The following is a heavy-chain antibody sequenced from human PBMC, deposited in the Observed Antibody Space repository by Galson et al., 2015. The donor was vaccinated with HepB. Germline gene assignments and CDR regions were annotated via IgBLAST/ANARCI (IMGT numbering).Heavy chain of an antibody. CDR3: ASAYCSSTSCYTDDAFDI. D-gene: IGHD2-2*02. CDR1: GYTLTELS. V-gene: IGHV1-24*01. Sequence: SVKVSCKVSGYTLTELSMHWVRQAPGKGLEWMGGFDPEDGETIYAQKFQGRVTMTEDTSTDTAYMELSSLRSEDTAVYYCASAYCSSTSCYTDDAFDIWGQGTMVTVSS. CDR2: FDPEDGET. J-gene: IGHJ3*02.